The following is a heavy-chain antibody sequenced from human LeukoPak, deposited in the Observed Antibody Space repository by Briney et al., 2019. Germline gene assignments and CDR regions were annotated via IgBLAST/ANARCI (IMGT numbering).Heavy chain of an antibody. CDR3: ARDGYGDGMDY. CDR2: IYYSGST. D-gene: IGHD2-21*02. J-gene: IGHJ4*02. CDR1: GGSISSYY. V-gene: IGHV4-59*01. Sequence: PSETLSLTCSVSGGSISSYYWSWIRQPPGKGLEWIGYIYYSGSTHYNPSLKSRVTILVDTSKNQFSLKLSSVTAADTAVYYCARDGYGDGMDYWGQGTLVTVSS.